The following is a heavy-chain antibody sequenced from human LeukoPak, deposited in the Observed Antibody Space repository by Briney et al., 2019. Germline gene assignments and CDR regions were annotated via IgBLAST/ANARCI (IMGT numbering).Heavy chain of an antibody. CDR1: GGSISRTNYY. Sequence: PSETLSLTCTVSGGSISRTNYYWDWIRQPPGKGLEWIGNIYYSGSTYYNPSLKSRVTISVDTSKNQFSLKLSSVTAADTAVYYCARSPGPGYFDYWGQGTLVTVSS. J-gene: IGHJ4*02. V-gene: IGHV4-39*01. CDR3: ARSPGPGYFDY. CDR2: IYYSGST.